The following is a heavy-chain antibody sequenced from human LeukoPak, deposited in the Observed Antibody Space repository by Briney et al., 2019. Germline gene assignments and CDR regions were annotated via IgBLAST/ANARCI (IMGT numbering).Heavy chain of an antibody. D-gene: IGHD5-12*01. CDR3: AKDWSPAAEWLRRDAFDI. CDR2: ISGSGGST. CDR1: GFTFSSYA. Sequence: PGGSLRLSCAASGFTFSSYAMSWVRQAPGKGLEWVSAISGSGGSTYYADSVKGRFTISRDNSKNTLYLQMNSLRAEDTAVYYCAKDWSPAAEWLRRDAFDIWGQGTMVTVSS. J-gene: IGHJ3*02. V-gene: IGHV3-23*01.